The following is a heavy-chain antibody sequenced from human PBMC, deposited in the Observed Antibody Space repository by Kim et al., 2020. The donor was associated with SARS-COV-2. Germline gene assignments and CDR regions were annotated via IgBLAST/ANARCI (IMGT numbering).Heavy chain of an antibody. CDR2: IYHTGSP. Sequence: SETLSLTCTVSGASISPFYWSWIRQPPGAGLEWIGYIYHTGSPTYNPSLQSRVTMFVDTSKNEISLKLSSVTAADTAVYYCARGGWSLDYWGQGTLVTVSS. CDR3: ARGGWSLDY. CDR1: GASISPFY. V-gene: IGHV4-59*13. J-gene: IGHJ4*02.